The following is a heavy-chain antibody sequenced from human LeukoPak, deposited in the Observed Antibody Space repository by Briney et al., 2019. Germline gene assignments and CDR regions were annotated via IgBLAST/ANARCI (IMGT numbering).Heavy chain of an antibody. V-gene: IGHV3-30-3*01. CDR3: ARLKWPNYYYYYGMDV. J-gene: IGHJ6*02. CDR1: GFTFSSYA. Sequence: GRSLRLSCAASGFTFSSYAMHWVRQAPGKGLEWVAVISYDGSNKYYADSVKGRFTISRGNSKNTLYLQMNSLRAEDTAVYYCARLKWPNYYYYYGMDVWGQGTTVTVSS. CDR2: ISYDGSNK. D-gene: IGHD2-15*01.